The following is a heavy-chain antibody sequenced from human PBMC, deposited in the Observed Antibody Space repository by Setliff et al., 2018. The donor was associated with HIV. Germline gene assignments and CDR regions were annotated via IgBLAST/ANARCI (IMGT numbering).Heavy chain of an antibody. Sequence: GGSLRLSCAASGFTFSSYSMSWVRQAPGKGLEWVSYISSTSSYIYYADSVKGRVTISRDNAKNSLYLQMNSLRAEDTAVYYCARDGAYYYDSSGYYHYYFDYWGQGTLVTVPS. CDR1: GFTFSSYS. J-gene: IGHJ4*02. V-gene: IGHV3-21*01. D-gene: IGHD3-22*01. CDR2: ISSTSSYI. CDR3: ARDGAYYYDSSGYYHYYFDY.